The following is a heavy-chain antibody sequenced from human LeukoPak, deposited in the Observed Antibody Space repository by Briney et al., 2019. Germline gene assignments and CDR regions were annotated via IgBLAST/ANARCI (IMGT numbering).Heavy chain of an antibody. CDR3: AGEKAYDASVSYSNPFDY. Sequence: PSQTLSLTCAVSGGSISSGGYSWSWIRQHPVKGLEWIGYIHYSGSTYYNPSLESRVTVSVDTSKNQFSLKLTSVTAADTAVYYCAGEKAYDASVSYSNPFDYWGLGTLVTVSS. V-gene: IGHV4-31*11. CDR2: IHYSGST. D-gene: IGHD3-22*01. J-gene: IGHJ4*02. CDR1: GGSISSGGYS.